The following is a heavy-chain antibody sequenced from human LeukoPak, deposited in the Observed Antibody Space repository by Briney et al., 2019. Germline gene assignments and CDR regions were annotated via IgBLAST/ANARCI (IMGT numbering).Heavy chain of an antibody. CDR2: IYYSGST. CDR3: ARIGSTYYYGSGSYYYYYYYMDV. J-gene: IGHJ6*03. CDR1: GGSISSSSYY. Sequence: SETLPLTCTVSGGSISSSSYYWGWIRQPPGKGLEWIGSIYYSGSTYYNPSLKSRVTISVDTSKNQFSLKLSSVTAADTAVYYCARIGSTYYYGSGSYYYYYYYMDVWGKGTTVTVSS. D-gene: IGHD3-10*01. V-gene: IGHV4-39*07.